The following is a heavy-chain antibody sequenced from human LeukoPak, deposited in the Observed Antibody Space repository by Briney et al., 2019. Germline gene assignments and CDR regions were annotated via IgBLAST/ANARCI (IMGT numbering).Heavy chain of an antibody. V-gene: IGHV3-23*01. J-gene: IGHJ4*02. D-gene: IGHD2-2*01. CDR1: GFTFSTYA. CDR2: ISGSGGST. CDR3: AKDPRYCSSTSCPFDY. Sequence: GGSLRLSCAASGFTFSTYAMSWVRQAPGKGLEWVSTISGSGGSTYYADSVKGRFTISRDTSKNTLYLQMNSLRAEDTAIYYCAKDPRYCSSTSCPFDYWGQGTLVTVSS.